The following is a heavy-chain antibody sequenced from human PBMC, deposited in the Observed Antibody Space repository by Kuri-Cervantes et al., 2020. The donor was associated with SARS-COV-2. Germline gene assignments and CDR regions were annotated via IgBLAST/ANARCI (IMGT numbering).Heavy chain of an antibody. J-gene: IGHJ2*01. CDR3: ARGQRFLEWLISNWYFDL. CDR2: IYYSGST. V-gene: IGHV4-59*08. CDR1: GGSFSGYY. D-gene: IGHD3-3*01. Sequence: SETLSLTCAVYGGSFSGYYWSWIRQPPGKGLEWIGYIYYSGSTNYNPSLKSRVTISVDTSKNQFSLKLSSVTAADTAVYYCARGQRFLEWLISNWYFDLWGRGTLVTVSS.